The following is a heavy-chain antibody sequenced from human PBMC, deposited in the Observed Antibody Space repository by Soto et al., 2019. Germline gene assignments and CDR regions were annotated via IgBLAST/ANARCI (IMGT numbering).Heavy chain of an antibody. J-gene: IGHJ4*02. Sequence: GGSLRLSCAASGFTFSSYSMNWVRQAPGKGLEWVSYISSSSSTIYYADSVKGRFTISRDNAKNSLYLQKNSLRAEDTAVYYCARSRNCFDYWGQGTLVTVSS. CDR1: GFTFSSYS. CDR3: ARSRNCFDY. V-gene: IGHV3-48*01. CDR2: ISSSSSTI.